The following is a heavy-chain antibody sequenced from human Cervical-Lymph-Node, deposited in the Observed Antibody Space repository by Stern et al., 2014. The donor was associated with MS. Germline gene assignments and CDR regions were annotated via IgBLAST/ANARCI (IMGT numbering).Heavy chain of an antibody. V-gene: IGHV1-69*09. D-gene: IGHD6-13*01. CDR2: ILPILGIA. J-gene: IGHJ5*02. CDR1: GGTFSSYA. Sequence: QMQLVQSGAEVKKPGSSVKVSCKASGGTFSSYAISWVRQAPGQGLEWMGRILPILGIANYAQKFQGRVTITADKSTSTAYMELSSLRSEDTAVYYCARPYQSYSSSWYPWDDSWFDPWGQGTLVTVSS. CDR3: ARPYQSYSSSWYPWDDSWFDP.